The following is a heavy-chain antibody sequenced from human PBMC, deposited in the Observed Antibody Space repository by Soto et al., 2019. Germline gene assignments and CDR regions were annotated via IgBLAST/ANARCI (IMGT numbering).Heavy chain of an antibody. Sequence: PSETLSLTCTVSGGSVSSGSYYWSWIRQPPGKGLEWIGYIYYSGSTNYNPSLKSRVTISVDTSKNQFSLKLSSVTAADTAVYYCARDRIGILTGYSTSYYYYGMDVWGQGTTVTSP. CDR3: ARDRIGILTGYSTSYYYYGMDV. CDR2: IYYSGST. J-gene: IGHJ6*02. CDR1: GGSVSSGSYY. D-gene: IGHD3-9*01. V-gene: IGHV4-61*01.